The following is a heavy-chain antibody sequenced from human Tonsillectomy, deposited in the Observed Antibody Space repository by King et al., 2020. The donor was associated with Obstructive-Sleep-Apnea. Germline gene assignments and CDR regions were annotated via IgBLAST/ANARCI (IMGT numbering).Heavy chain of an antibody. CDR3: ARREGKGVATWRFDP. Sequence: QLQLQESGPGLVKPSETLSLTCTVSGGSISSSSYYWGWIRQPPGKGLEWIGSIYYSGSTYYNPSLKSRVTISVDTSKNQFSLKLSSVTAADTAVYYCARREGKGVATWRFDPWGQGTLVTVSS. CDR1: GGSISSSSYY. D-gene: IGHD5-12*01. CDR2: IYYSGST. V-gene: IGHV4-39*01. J-gene: IGHJ5*02.